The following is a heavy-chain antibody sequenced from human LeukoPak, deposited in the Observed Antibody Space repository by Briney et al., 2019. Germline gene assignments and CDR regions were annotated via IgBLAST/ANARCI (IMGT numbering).Heavy chain of an antibody. CDR1: GFIFSDYY. D-gene: IGHD3-22*01. Sequence: GGSLRLSCAASGFIFSDYYMDWVRQAPGKGLVWVSYISSSGSTISYAESVKGRLTVSRDNARNSVYLQMNSLRAEDTAVYYCARNFYDSSGYYRIDSWGQGTLVTVSS. CDR3: ARNFYDSSGYYRIDS. CDR2: ISSSGSTI. J-gene: IGHJ4*02. V-gene: IGHV3-11*01.